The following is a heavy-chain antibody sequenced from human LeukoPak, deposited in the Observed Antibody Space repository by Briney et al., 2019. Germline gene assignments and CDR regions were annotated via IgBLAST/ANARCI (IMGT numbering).Heavy chain of an antibody. D-gene: IGHD2-15*01. Sequence: QPGGSLRLSCAASGFTFSSYAMSWVRQAPGKGLEWVSAISGSGGSTYYADSVKGRFTISRDNSKNTLNLQMNSLRAEDTALYYCARGLYPYGPLAEGFDYWGQGTLVTVSS. CDR1: GFTFSSYA. V-gene: IGHV3-23*01. CDR2: ISGSGGST. J-gene: IGHJ4*02. CDR3: ARGLYPYGPLAEGFDY.